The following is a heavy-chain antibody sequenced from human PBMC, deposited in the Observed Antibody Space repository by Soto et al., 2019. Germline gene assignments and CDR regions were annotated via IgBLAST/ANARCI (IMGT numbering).Heavy chain of an antibody. CDR3: ARTSKGCEVNYFLDF. J-gene: IGHJ4*02. V-gene: IGHV1-69*06. CDR1: GSTFNNFA. Sequence: QVVLLQSGAEVMAPGSSVRVSCQVSGSTFNNFAFSWVRQAPGHGPAWMGGIVVDSKTAEYSQRFQDIFTMTAVTYTDTLYIELGSLTFEDTAVYYCARTSKGCEVNYFLDFWGQGPLAAVSS. CDR2: IVVDSKTA. D-gene: IGHD1-1*01.